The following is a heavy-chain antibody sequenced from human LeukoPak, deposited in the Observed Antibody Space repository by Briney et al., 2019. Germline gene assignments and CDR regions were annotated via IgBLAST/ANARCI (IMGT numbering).Heavy chain of an antibody. Sequence: GGSLRLSCAASGFTFSDHYMDWVRQAPGKGLEWVGRTRNRANNYTTEYAASVKGRFTISRDDSRNSLYLQMNSLKTEDTAVYYCARTPRVRGVFNPFDYWGQGTLVTVSS. CDR1: GFTFSDHY. CDR3: ARTPRVRGVFNPFDY. V-gene: IGHV3-72*01. J-gene: IGHJ4*02. CDR2: TRNRANNYTT. D-gene: IGHD3-10*01.